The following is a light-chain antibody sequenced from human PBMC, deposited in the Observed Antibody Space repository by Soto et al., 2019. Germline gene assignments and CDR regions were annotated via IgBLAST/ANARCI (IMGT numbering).Light chain of an antibody. CDR3: QKYSSDPL. V-gene: IGKV1-27*01. CDR2: AAS. Sequence: DIPMTQSPSSLSASVGDRVTITCRASQGISKYIAWYQQKPGKAPKLLIYAASTLQSGVPSRFSGSGSGTDFTLTINSLQPEDVATYSCQKYSSDPLFGPGTKVDIK. CDR1: QGISKY. J-gene: IGKJ3*01.